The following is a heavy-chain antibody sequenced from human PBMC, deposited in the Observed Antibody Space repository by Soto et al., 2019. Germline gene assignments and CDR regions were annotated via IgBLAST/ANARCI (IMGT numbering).Heavy chain of an antibody. D-gene: IGHD5-12*01. V-gene: IGHV4-31*03. CDR2: IYYSGST. CDR1: GGSISSGGYY. CDR3: ACDLSRGRFDY. Sequence: QVQLQESGPGLVKPSQTLSLTCTVSGGSISSGGYYWSWIRQHPGKGLEWLGYIYYSGSTYYNPSLKSRVTISVDTSKNPCSVKLSSVTAADTAVYDGACDLSRGRFDYWGQGTLVTVSS. J-gene: IGHJ4*02.